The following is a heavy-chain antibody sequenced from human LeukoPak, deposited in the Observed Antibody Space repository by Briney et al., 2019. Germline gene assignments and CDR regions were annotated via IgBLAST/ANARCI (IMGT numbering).Heavy chain of an antibody. V-gene: IGHV4-59*01. CDR1: GGSISSYY. CDR3: ARNMVRGHYYYGMDV. Sequence: SETLCLTCTVSGGSISSYYWSWIRQPPGKGLEWIGYIYYSGSTNYNPSLKSRVTISVDTSKNQFSLKLSSVTAADTAVYYCARNMVRGHYYYGMDVWGQGTTATVSS. CDR2: IYYSGST. J-gene: IGHJ6*02. D-gene: IGHD3-10*01.